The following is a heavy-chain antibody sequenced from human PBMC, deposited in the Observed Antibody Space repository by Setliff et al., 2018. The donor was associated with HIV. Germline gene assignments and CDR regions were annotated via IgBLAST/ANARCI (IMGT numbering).Heavy chain of an antibody. J-gene: IGHJ6*02. CDR3: ARFPVLGGMDV. Sequence: SVKVSCKASGGTFSSYAISWVRQAPGQGLEWMGGIIPIFSTANYAQKFQGRVTITADKSTSTAYLEVSSLRSEDTAVYYCARFPVLGGMDVWGQGTTVTVSS. CDR2: IIPIFSTA. D-gene: IGHD1-20*01. CDR1: GGTFSSYA. V-gene: IGHV1-69*06.